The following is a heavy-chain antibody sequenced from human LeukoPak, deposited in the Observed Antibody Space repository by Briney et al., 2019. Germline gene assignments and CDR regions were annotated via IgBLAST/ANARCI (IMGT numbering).Heavy chain of an antibody. D-gene: IGHD2-15*01. J-gene: IGHJ4*02. CDR1: GFTFSSYA. CDR3: AKDLAVVGATQGFDY. Sequence: GGSLRLSCAASGFTFSSYAMSWVRQAPGKGLEWVSAISGSGGSTYYADSVKGRFTISRDNSKNTLYLQMNSLRAEDTAVYYCAKDLAVVGATQGFDYWGQGTLVTVSS. V-gene: IGHV3-23*01. CDR2: ISGSGGST.